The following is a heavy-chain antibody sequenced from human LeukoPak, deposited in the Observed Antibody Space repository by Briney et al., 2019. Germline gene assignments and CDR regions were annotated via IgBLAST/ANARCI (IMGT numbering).Heavy chain of an antibody. J-gene: IGHJ5*02. Sequence: GGSLRLSCAASGFTFSSYEMNWVRQAPGKGLEWVSYISSSGSTIYYADSVKGRFTISRDNAKNSLYLQMNSLRAEDRAVYYCARDANEDTAMITAWFDPWGQGILVTVSS. CDR2: ISSSGSTI. CDR3: ARDANEDTAMITAWFDP. D-gene: IGHD5-18*01. V-gene: IGHV3-48*03. CDR1: GFTFSSYE.